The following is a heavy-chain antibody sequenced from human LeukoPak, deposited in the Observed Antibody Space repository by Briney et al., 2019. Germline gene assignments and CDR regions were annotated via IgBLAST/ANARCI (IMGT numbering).Heavy chain of an antibody. J-gene: IGHJ4*02. CDR2: ISNNGVTT. D-gene: IGHD5-24*01. CDR1: GFTFSAYF. Sequence: PGGSLRLSCSASGFTFSAYFMHWVRQAPGKGLEYVSAISNNGVTTYYADSVKGRFTISRDDSKNTLYLQMNSLRAEDTAVYYCARAGTDNHFDYWGQGTLVTVSS. V-gene: IGHV3-64*04. CDR3: ARAGTDNHFDY.